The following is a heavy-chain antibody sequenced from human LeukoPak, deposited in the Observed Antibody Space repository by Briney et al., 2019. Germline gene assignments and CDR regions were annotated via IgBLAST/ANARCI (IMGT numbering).Heavy chain of an antibody. V-gene: IGHV1-2*06. CDR1: GCTFTGYH. CDR2: INPNSGGT. Sequence: ASVKVSCKASGCTFTGYHMHWVRQAPGQGLEWMGRINPNSGGTDYAQKFRGRVTMTRDTSISTAYMELSRLRFDDTAVYYCARDFYDSNNLWGQGTLVTVSS. J-gene: IGHJ4*02. D-gene: IGHD3-22*01. CDR3: ARDFYDSNNL.